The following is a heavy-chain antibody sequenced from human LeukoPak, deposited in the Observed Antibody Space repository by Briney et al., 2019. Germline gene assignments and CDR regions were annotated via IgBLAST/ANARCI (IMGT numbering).Heavy chain of an antibody. J-gene: IGHJ5*02. CDR2: IIPIFGTA. CDR1: GYTFTGYY. CDR3: ARDHGGWSENWFDP. D-gene: IGHD6-19*01. V-gene: IGHV1-69*06. Sequence: SVKVSCKASGYTFTGYYMHWVRQAPGQGLEWMGGIIPIFGTANYAQKFQGRVTITADKSTSTAYMELSSLRSEDTAVYYCARDHGGWSENWFDPWGQGTLVTVSS.